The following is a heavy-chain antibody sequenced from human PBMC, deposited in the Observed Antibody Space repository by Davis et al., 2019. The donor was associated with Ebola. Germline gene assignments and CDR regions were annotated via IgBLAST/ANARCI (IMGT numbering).Heavy chain of an antibody. V-gene: IGHV3-74*01. CDR3: ARAYSSSPLGY. J-gene: IGHJ4*02. CDR1: GFTFSNYW. CDR2: INRDESGT. Sequence: GESLKISCAASGFTFSNYWMHWVRQAPGKGLVWVSRINRDESGTTYADSVKGRFTISRDNSKNTLYLQMNSLRAEDTAVYYCARAYSSSPLGYWGQGTLVTVSS. D-gene: IGHD6-6*01.